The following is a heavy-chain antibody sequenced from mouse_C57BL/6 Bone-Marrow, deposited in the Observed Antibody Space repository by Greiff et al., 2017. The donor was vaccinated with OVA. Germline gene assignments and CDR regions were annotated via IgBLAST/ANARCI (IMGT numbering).Heavy chain of an antibody. Sequence: QVQLQQSGAELVRPGASVKLSCKASGYTFTDYYINWVKQRPGQGLEWIARIYPGSGNTYYNEKFEGKATLTAEKSSSTAYMQLSSLTSEDSAVYFCAREGDSSGYRFAYWGQGTLVTVSA. CDR1: GYTFTDYY. CDR3: AREGDSSGYRFAY. CDR2: IYPGSGNT. J-gene: IGHJ3*01. V-gene: IGHV1-76*01. D-gene: IGHD3-2*02.